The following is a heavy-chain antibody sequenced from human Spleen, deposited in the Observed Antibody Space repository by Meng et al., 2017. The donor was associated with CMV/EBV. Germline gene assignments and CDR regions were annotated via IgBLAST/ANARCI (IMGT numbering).Heavy chain of an antibody. D-gene: IGHD4-23*01. J-gene: IGHJ6*02. CDR1: GGSISSYY. CDR3: ARDGGLYTMDV. V-gene: IGHV4-59*01. Sequence: ESLKISCTVSGGSISSYYWSWIRQPPGKGLEWIGYIYYSGSTNYNPSLKSRVTISVDTSKTQFSLKLTSVTAADTAVYYCARDGGLYTMDVWGQGTTVTVSS. CDR2: IYYSGST.